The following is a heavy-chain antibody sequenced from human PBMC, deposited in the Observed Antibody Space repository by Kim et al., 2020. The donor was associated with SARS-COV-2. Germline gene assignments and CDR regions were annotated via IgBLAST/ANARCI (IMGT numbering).Heavy chain of an antibody. CDR2: ISSSGSTI. J-gene: IGHJ4*02. D-gene: IGHD5-18*01. CDR3: ARGRTKEGIQLWSTWAVYY. V-gene: IGHV3-48*03. CDR1: GFTFSSYE. Sequence: GGSLRLSCAASGFTFSSYEMNWVRQAPGKGLEWVSYISSSGSTIYYADSVKGRFTISRDNAKNSLYLQMNSLRAEDTAVYYCARGRTKEGIQLWSTWAVYYWGQGTLVTVSS.